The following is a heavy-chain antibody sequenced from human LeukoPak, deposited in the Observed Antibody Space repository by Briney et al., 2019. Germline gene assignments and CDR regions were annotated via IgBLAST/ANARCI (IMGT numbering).Heavy chain of an antibody. Sequence: GASLRLSCAASGFFFSDYGMNWVRQAQGKGLEWISYISSDSSDIFYADSVKGRFTISRDNAKNSLFLQMSRLRGEDTAVYYCASGYDFSSGSKRGFDNWGQGTLVTVSS. CDR1: GFFFSDYG. V-gene: IGHV3-48*01. CDR3: ASGYDFSSGSKRGFDN. CDR2: ISSDSSDI. J-gene: IGHJ4*02. D-gene: IGHD3-3*01.